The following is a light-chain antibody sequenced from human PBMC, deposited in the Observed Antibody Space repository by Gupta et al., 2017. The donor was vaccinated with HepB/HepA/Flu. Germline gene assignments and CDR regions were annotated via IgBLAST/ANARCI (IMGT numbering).Light chain of an antibody. J-gene: IGKJ1*01. CDR1: QRVNSN. CDR2: GAS. V-gene: IGKV3-15*01. CDR3: QQYNNWPPWT. Sequence: EIVMTQSPATLSVSPGERATLSCRASQRVNSNLAWYQQKPGQAPRLLIYGASTRDTGIPARFSGSGYGTYXPLTISXRQSEDFAVYYCQQYNNWPPWTFGXGTKVEIK.